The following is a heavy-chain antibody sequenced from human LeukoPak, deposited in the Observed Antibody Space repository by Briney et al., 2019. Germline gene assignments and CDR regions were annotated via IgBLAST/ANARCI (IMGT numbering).Heavy chain of an antibody. V-gene: IGHV4-34*01. CDR2: INHRGDT. Sequence: SETLSLTCAVYGGSFSSYYWSWIRQSPGKGLEWIAEINHRGDTNYNPSVKSRGPISVDTSKNQFSLKVTSLTAADTAVYYCARGPTISETVYFAYWGQGTVVTVSS. J-gene: IGHJ4*02. D-gene: IGHD1-1*01. CDR3: ARGPTISETVYFAY. CDR1: GGSFSSYY.